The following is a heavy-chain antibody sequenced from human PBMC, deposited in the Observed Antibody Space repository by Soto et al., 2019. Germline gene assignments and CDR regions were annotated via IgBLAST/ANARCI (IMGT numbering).Heavy chain of an antibody. CDR2: ISPKSGGT. V-gene: IGHV1-2*02. CDR1: GYTFIDYY. Sequence: QVQLVQSGAEVKKPGASIKVSCEASGYTFIDYYIHWVRQAPGQGFEWMGRISPKSGGTNYAQKFQGRVTMTWDTSLNTAYMELSSLMSEDTAVYYCARPPGYISDWYYFDLWGQGTLVTVSS. CDR3: ARPPGYISDWYYFDL. J-gene: IGHJ4*02. D-gene: IGHD6-19*01.